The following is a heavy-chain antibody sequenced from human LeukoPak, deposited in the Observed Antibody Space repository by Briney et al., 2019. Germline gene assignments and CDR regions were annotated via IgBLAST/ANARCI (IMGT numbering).Heavy chain of an antibody. Sequence: ASVKVSCKASGYTFTSYYMHWVRQAPGQGLEWMGIINPSGGSTSYAQRFQGRVTMTRDTSTSTVYMELSSLRSEDTAVYYCARDQGDYGEFDYWGQGTLVTVSS. D-gene: IGHD4-17*01. V-gene: IGHV1-46*01. CDR3: ARDQGDYGEFDY. J-gene: IGHJ4*02. CDR1: GYTFTSYY. CDR2: INPSGGST.